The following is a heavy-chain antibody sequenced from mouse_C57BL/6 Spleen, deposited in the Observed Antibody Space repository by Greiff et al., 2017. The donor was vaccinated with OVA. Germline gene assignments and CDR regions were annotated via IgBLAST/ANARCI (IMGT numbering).Heavy chain of an antibody. CDR1: GFSLTSYG. J-gene: IGHJ3*01. CDR3: TRNRGVYDGYPFAY. D-gene: IGHD2-3*01. Sequence: VQLQQSGPGLVQPSQSLSITCTVSGFSLTSYGVHWVRQSPGKGLEWLGVIWSGGSTDYNAAFISRLSISKDNSKSQVFFKINSLQADDTAIYYCTRNRGVYDGYPFAYWGQGTLVTVSA. CDR2: IWSGGST. V-gene: IGHV2-2*01.